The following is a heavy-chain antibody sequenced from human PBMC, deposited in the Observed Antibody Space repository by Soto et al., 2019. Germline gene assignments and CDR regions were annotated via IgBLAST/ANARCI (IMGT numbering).Heavy chain of an antibody. Sequence: QVQLVQSGAEVKKPGASVKVSCEASEYTFIGFHLHWVRQAPGQGLEWMGWINPKSGDTKYAQKFQGRVTLTRDTSINTGYMELSRLESNDTAVYYCAKGLWTVGHCTGGSCYDGMDVWGQGTTVTVSS. D-gene: IGHD2-15*01. CDR3: AKGLWTVGHCTGGSCYDGMDV. V-gene: IGHV1-2*02. CDR2: INPKSGDT. CDR1: EYTFIGFH. J-gene: IGHJ6*02.